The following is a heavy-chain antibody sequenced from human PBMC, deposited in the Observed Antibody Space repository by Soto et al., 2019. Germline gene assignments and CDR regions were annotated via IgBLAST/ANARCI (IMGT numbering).Heavy chain of an antibody. D-gene: IGHD6-19*01. CDR1: GYTFTGYY. V-gene: IGHV1-2*04. Sequence: ASVKVSCKASGYTFTGYYMHWVLQAPGQGLEWMGWINPNSGGTNYAQKFQGWVTMTRDTSISTAYMELSRLRSDDTAVYYCARDHGYSSGWYVGDYYGMDVWGQGTTVTVSS. CDR3: ARDHGYSSGWYVGDYYGMDV. CDR2: INPNSGGT. J-gene: IGHJ6*02.